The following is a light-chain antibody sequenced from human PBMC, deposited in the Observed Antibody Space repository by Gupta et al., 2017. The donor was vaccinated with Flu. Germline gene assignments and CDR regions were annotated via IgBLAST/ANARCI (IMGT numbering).Light chain of an antibody. J-gene: IGLJ3*02. V-gene: IGLV1-40*01. CDR2: DNN. Sequence: QSVLTPPPSVSGAPGQRVTISCTGSSSNIGSGHDVHCYNQVPGKDPNLLIVDNNNRPSGVPDRGSASKSGNYASTDTTGLLAENDADDYCQYSDSSLNGLFGGGTKVTVL. CDR3: QYSDSSLNGL. CDR1: SSNIGSGHD.